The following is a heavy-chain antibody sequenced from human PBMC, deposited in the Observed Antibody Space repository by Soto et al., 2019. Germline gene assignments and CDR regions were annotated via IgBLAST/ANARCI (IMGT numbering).Heavy chain of an antibody. CDR1: GGSISSYY. CDR2: IYYSGST. V-gene: IGHV4-59*01. D-gene: IGHD6-13*01. CDR3: ARFGAAAAHDDN. Sequence: SETLSLTCTVSGGSISSYYWSWIRQPPGKGLEWIGYIYYSGSTNYNPSLERRVTISFDTSKSQVYLQLTSVTAADTAVYYCARFGAAAAHDDNWGRGVLVTVSS. J-gene: IGHJ4*01.